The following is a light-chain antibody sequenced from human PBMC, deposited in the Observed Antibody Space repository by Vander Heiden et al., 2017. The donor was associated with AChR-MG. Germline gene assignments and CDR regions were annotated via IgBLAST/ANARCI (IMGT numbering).Light chain of an antibody. Sequence: DIQMTQSPSSLSASVGARVTITCRASQRISSYLSWYQQKPGKATKLLISAAFSLQSGVPSRFSGSGSGTDFTLTISRLQPEDFATYYCQESDSTPGTFGQGTKVEIK. CDR2: AAF. CDR3: QESDSTPGT. CDR1: QRISSY. V-gene: IGKV1-39*01. J-gene: IGKJ1*01.